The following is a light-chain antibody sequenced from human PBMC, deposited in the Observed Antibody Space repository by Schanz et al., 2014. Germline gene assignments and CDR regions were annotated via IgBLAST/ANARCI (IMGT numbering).Light chain of an antibody. CDR3: QQRSNWPPMYS. J-gene: IGKJ2*03. Sequence: EIVMTQSPATLSVSPGERATLSCRASQSVRSNLAWYQQKPGQAPRLLMYGVSNRATGIPARFSGTGSGTEFTLTISSLQSEDFAVYYCQQRSNWPPMYSFGQGTKLEIK. V-gene: IGKV3-15*01. CDR1: QSVRSN. CDR2: GVS.